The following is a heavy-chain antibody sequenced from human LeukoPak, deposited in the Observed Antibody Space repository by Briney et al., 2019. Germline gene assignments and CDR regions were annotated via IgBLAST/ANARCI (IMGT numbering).Heavy chain of an antibody. V-gene: IGHV4-30-4*01. J-gene: IGHJ6*02. D-gene: IGHD5-24*01. Sequence: SQTLSLTCTVSGGSISSGDYYWSWVRQPPGKGLEWIGYIYYSGSTYYNPSLKSRVTISVDTSKNQFSLKLSSVTAADTAVYYCARGFYKTAARDGYNFLNWGSNYYYGMDVWGQGTTVTVSS. CDR2: IYYSGST. CDR1: GGSISSGDYY. CDR3: ARGFYKTAARDGYNFLNWGSNYYYGMDV.